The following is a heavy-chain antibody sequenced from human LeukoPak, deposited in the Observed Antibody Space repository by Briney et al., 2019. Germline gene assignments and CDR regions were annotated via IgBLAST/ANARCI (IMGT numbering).Heavy chain of an antibody. CDR1: GGFISSYY. CDR2: INHSGST. CDR3: ARVAPPNPY. V-gene: IGHV4-34*01. J-gene: IGHJ4*02. Sequence: SETLSLTCTVSGGFISSYYWSWIRQPPGKGLEWIGEINHSGSTNYNPSLKSRVTISVDTSKKQFSLKMSSVTAADTAVYYCARVAPPNPYWGQGTLVTVSS.